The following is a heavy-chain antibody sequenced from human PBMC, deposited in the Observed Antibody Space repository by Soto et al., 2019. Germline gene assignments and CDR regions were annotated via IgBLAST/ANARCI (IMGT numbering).Heavy chain of an antibody. CDR1: GFSLSTSQMC. CDR2: IDWDDDK. V-gene: IGHV2-70*11. CDR3: ARMGYNGYYFYYMDV. D-gene: IGHD5-12*01. J-gene: IGHJ6*03. Sequence: SGPTLVNPTQTLTLTCTFSGFSLSTSQMCVSWIRQPPGKALEWLARIDWDDDKYYSTSLKTRLTISKDTSKNQVILTVTNMDPVDTATYYFARMGYNGYYFYYMDVWGKGTTVPVSS.